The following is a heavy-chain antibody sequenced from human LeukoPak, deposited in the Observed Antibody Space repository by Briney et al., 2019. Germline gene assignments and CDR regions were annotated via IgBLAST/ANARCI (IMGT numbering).Heavy chain of an antibody. CDR2: IYGGGST. CDR3: ARAYDSSGYWPEYFHH. CDR1: GFAVSNNY. V-gene: IGHV3-53*04. D-gene: IGHD3-22*01. J-gene: IGHJ1*01. Sequence: GGSLRLSCAASGFAVSNNYTSGVRQAPGKGLEWVSIIYGGGSTYYADSVNGRFTISRHNSKNTLFLQMNSLRTEDTAVYYCARAYDSSGYWPEYFHHWGQGTLVTVSS.